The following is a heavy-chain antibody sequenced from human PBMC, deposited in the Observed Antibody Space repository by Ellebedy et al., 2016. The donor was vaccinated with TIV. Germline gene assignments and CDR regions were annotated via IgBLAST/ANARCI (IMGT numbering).Heavy chain of an antibody. CDR2: IFTSGST. CDR3: ARDTVTANWGPLFDY. V-gene: IGHV4-4*07. D-gene: IGHD7-27*01. Sequence: MPSETLSLTCTVSGGSISSYSWSWIRQPAGEGMEWIGRIFTSGSTNFNTSLKSRVTMSVDTSKNQFSLKLSSVTAADTAVYYCARDTVTANWGPLFDYWGQGTLVTVSS. J-gene: IGHJ4*02. CDR1: GGSISSYS.